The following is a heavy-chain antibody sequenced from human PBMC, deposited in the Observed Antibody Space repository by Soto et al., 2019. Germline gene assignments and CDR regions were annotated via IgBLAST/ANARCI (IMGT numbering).Heavy chain of an antibody. J-gene: IGHJ4*02. CDR2: IYYSGST. CDR3: AREESYDFVFDY. V-gene: IGHV4-59*01. CDR1: GGSISSYY. D-gene: IGHD5-12*01. Sequence: SETLSLTCTVSGGSISSYYWSWIRQPPGKGLEWIGYIYYSGSTNYNPSLKSRVTISVDTSKNQFSLKLSSVTAADTAVYYCAREESYDFVFDYWGQGTLVTVS.